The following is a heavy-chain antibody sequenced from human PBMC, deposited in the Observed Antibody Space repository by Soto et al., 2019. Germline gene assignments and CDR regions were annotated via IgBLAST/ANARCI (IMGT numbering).Heavy chain of an antibody. CDR2: ISYDGSDK. Sequence: GSLRLSCAASGFTFSSFGMHWVRQAPGKGLEWVAVISYDGSDKYYADSVKGRFTISRDNSKNTLYLQMNSLRAEDTAVYYCAKTLSTGSDYYSVRFYYYGMDVWGQGTTVTVSS. J-gene: IGHJ6*02. V-gene: IGHV3-30*18. D-gene: IGHD3-22*01. CDR1: GFTFSSFG. CDR3: AKTLSTGSDYYSVRFYYYGMDV.